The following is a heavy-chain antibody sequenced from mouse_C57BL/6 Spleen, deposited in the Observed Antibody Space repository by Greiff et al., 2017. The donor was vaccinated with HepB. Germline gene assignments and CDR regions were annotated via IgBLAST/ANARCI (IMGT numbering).Heavy chain of an antibody. Sequence: VQLQQSGAELARPGASVKLSCKASGYTFTSYGISWVKQRTGQGLEWIGEIYPRSGNTYYNEKFKGKATLTADKSSSTAYMELRSLTSEDSAVYFCARPATVVAQWYFDVWGTGTTVTVSS. CDR3: ARPATVVAQWYFDV. CDR2: IYPRSGNT. D-gene: IGHD1-1*01. CDR1: GYTFTSYG. J-gene: IGHJ1*03. V-gene: IGHV1-81*01.